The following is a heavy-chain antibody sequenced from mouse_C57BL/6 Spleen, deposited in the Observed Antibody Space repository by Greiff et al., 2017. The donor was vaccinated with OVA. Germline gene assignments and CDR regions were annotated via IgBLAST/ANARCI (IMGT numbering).Heavy chain of an antibody. J-gene: IGHJ4*01. CDR3: ATTVVRELYAMDY. CDR1: GYTFTSYW. CDR2: IHPNSGST. D-gene: IGHD1-1*01. Sequence: VQLQQPGAELVKPGASVKLSCKASGYTFTSYWMHWVKQRPGQGLEWIGMIHPNSGSTNYNEKFKSKATLTVDKSSSTAYMQLSSLTSEDSAVYYCATTVVRELYAMDYWGQGTSVTASS. V-gene: IGHV1-64*01.